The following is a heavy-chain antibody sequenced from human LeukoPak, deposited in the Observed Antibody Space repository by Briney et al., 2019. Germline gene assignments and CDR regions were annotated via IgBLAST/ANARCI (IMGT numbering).Heavy chain of an antibody. CDR2: IYFTGST. D-gene: IGHD3-22*01. V-gene: IGHV4-59*08. CDR1: GDSVRSFY. Sequence: SETLSLTCTVSGDSVRSFYWSWIRQAPGKGLEWIGFIYFTGSTKYNPSLKSRVTIAIDTSENQFSLKLSSVTAADTAVYYCARHYYESSGYYYSSKNYFDSWGQGSLVTVSS. J-gene: IGHJ4*02. CDR3: ARHYYESSGYYYSSKNYFDS.